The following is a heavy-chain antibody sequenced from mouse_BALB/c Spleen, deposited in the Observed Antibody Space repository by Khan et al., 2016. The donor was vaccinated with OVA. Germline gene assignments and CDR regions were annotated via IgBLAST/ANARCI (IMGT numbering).Heavy chain of an antibody. J-gene: IGHJ3*01. Sequence: QVQLQQSGAELMKPGASVKISCKATGCTFSSYWIEWVKQRPGHGLEWIGDILPGSGNTNYNEKFRGKATFTADTSSNTAYMQLSSLTSEDSAVYYCARGGYGGFAYWGQGTLVTVSA. CDR1: GCTFSSYW. CDR2: ILPGSGNT. CDR3: ARGGYGGFAY. D-gene: IGHD2-2*01. V-gene: IGHV1-9*01.